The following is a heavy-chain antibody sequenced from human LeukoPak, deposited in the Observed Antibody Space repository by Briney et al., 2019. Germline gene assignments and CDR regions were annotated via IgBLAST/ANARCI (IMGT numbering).Heavy chain of an antibody. CDR1: GYTFTNYG. D-gene: IGHD3-3*01. J-gene: IGHJ4*02. CDR2: ISAYNGYT. V-gene: IGHV1-18*01. Sequence: ASVKVSCKASGYTFTNYGVSWVRQAPGQGLEWMGWISAYNGYTNYAQKFQFRVTVTTDTSTSTAYMELRSLTSDDTAVYYCAKYSSFVEWVFPSDSWGQGILVTVSS. CDR3: AKYSSFVEWVFPSDS.